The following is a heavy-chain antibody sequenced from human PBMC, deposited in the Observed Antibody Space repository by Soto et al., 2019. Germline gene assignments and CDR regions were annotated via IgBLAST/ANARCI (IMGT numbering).Heavy chain of an antibody. V-gene: IGHV1-18*04. CDR1: GYTFTSYG. J-gene: IGHJ6*02. D-gene: IGHD2-8*01. CDR2: ISVYTGNT. CDR3: ARDRCTTDRCYTHHFDV. Sequence: QVQLVQSGGEVTKPGASVKVSCKSSGYTFTSYGVSWVRQSPGQGLEWLGWISVYTGNTKQAQKFQDRVTLTTEASTSTAYLELRNLRSDDTAVYYGARDRCTTDRCYTHHFDVWGQGTPVTVSS.